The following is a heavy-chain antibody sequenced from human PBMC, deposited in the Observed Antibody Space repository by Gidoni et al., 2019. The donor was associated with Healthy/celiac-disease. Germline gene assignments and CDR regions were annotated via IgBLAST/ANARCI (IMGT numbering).Heavy chain of an antibody. V-gene: IGHV4-39*01. Sequence: QLQLQESGPGLVKPSATLSLPCTVSGGSISSSSYYWGWIRQPPGKGLEWIGSIYYSGSTYYNPALNSRVTISVDTSKNQFSLKLSSVTAADTAVYYCARRYYDILTGFSYWGQGTLVTVSS. J-gene: IGHJ4*02. CDR3: ARRYYDILTGFSY. CDR1: GGSISSSSYY. CDR2: IYYSGST. D-gene: IGHD3-9*01.